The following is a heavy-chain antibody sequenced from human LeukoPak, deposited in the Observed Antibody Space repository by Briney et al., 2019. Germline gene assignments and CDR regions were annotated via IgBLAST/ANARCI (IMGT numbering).Heavy chain of an antibody. CDR2: ITGSGTNT. CDR3: AQSRGGWFDP. CDR1: GFTFSSYA. V-gene: IGHV3-23*01. D-gene: IGHD3-16*01. Sequence: GGSLRLSCAASGFTFSSYAMGWVRQGPGKGLDWVSTITGSGTNTYYADSVKGRFTISRDNSKNTLYMQMNSLRAEDTAIYYCAQSRGGWFDPWGQGTLVTVSS. J-gene: IGHJ5*02.